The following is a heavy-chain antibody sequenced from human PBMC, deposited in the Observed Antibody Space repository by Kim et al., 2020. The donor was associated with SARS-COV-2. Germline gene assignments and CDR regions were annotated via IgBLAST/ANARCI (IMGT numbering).Heavy chain of an antibody. V-gene: IGHV3-23*01. CDR1: GFTFSSYA. Sequence: GGSLRLSCAASGFTFSSYAMSWVRQAPGKGLEWVSAISGSGGSTYYADSVKGRFTISRDNSKNTLYLQMNSLRAEDTAVYYCAKASDYDILTGYSLMGGYYFDYWGQGTLVTVSS. D-gene: IGHD3-9*01. J-gene: IGHJ4*02. CDR3: AKASDYDILTGYSLMGGYYFDY. CDR2: ISGSGGST.